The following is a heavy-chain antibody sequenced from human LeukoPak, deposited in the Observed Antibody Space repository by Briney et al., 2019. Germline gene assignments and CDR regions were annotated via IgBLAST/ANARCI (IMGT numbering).Heavy chain of an antibody. J-gene: IGHJ6*02. CDR1: GGSISSDSCY. D-gene: IGHD2-2*01. Sequence: PSETLSLTCTVSGGSISSDSCYWGWIRQPPGKGLEWIGRIYYSGSTYYNPSLKSRVTISVDTSENHFSLKLSSVTAVDTAVYYCARDLGPDCSSTRCYALDVWGQGTTVTVSS. V-gene: IGHV4-39*02. CDR2: IYYSGST. CDR3: ARDLGPDCSSTRCYALDV.